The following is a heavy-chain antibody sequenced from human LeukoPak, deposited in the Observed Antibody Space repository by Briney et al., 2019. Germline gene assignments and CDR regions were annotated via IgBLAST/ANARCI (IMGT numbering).Heavy chain of an antibody. CDR2: ISSSSSYI. Sequence: GGSLRLSCAASGFTFSSYSMNWVRQAPGKGLEWVSSISSSSSYIYYAGSVKGRFTISRDNSKNTLYLQMNSLRAEDTAVYYCAKDPSRYCSGGSCLNWFDPWGQGTLVTVSS. V-gene: IGHV3-21*04. D-gene: IGHD2-15*01. CDR1: GFTFSSYS. J-gene: IGHJ5*02. CDR3: AKDPSRYCSGGSCLNWFDP.